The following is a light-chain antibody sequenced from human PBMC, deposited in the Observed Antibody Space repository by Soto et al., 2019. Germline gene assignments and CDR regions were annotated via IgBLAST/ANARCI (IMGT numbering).Light chain of an antibody. Sequence: EIVMTQSPATLSVSPGERATLSCRASQSVSSDLAWYQQKPGQAPRLLIYAASSRATGIPARFSGSGSGTDFTLTISRLEPEDFAVYYCQQYGSSPQTFGQGTRVEIK. J-gene: IGKJ5*01. CDR2: AAS. CDR1: QSVSSD. CDR3: QQYGSSPQT. V-gene: IGKV3-20*01.